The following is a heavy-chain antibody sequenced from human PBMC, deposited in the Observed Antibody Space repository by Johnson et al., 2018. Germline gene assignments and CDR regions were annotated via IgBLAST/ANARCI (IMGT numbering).Heavy chain of an antibody. J-gene: IGHJ6*02. CDR1: GGPFSRHP. D-gene: IGHD3-10*01. Sequence: QVQLVESGAEVKKPGSSVKVSCKASGGPFSRHPISWVRKAPGQGLEWMGGIIPIFGTGNTAQKFQGRVTISADESTSPAYMELSSLKSEDTAVYYCARESEAAYYDDTGYSGSDYGLDVWGQGTTVTVS. V-gene: IGHV1-69*01. CDR3: ARESEAAYYDDTGYSGSDYGLDV. CDR2: IIPIFGTG.